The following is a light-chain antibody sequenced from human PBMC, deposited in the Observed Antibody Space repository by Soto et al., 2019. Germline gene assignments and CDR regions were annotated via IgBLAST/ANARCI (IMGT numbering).Light chain of an antibody. V-gene: IGKV3-11*01. J-gene: IGKJ4*01. Sequence: EIVLTQSPATLSLSPGERGTLSCRASQTISSYLAWYQQNPGQAPRLLIYDASNRAAGIPARFSGFGSGTDFTLTISSLEPEDVAIYYCQQRTNWPLTFGGGTNVEIK. CDR3: QQRTNWPLT. CDR1: QTISSY. CDR2: DAS.